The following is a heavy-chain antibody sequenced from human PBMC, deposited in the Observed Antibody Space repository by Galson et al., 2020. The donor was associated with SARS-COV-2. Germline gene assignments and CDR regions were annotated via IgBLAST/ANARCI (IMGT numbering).Heavy chain of an antibody. CDR2: IKQDGSEK. D-gene: IGHD2-15*01. Sequence: GGSLRLSCAASGLTFSTYWMSWVRQAPGKGLEWVANIKQDGSEKYYVDSVKGRFSISRDNAENSLYLQMNSLRADDTAIYYCVRGCGGRCNTMGGDWGQGTLVTVSS. CDR3: VRGCGGRCNTMGGD. J-gene: IGHJ4*02. V-gene: IGHV3-7*01. CDR1: GLTFSTYW.